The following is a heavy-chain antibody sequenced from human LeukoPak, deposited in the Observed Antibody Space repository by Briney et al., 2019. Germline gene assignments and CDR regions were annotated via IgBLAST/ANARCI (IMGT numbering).Heavy chain of an antibody. CDR1: GFTFSTFA. Sequence: GGSLRLSCAASGFTFSTFAMNWVRQAPGKGLEWVSGIYTGGTTYYTDSVKGRFTISRDNPNNTLYLQMHSLRAEDTAVYYCAREISRFGIWGQGTLVTVSS. J-gene: IGHJ4*02. V-gene: IGHV3-66*01. D-gene: IGHD3-16*01. CDR3: AREISRFGI. CDR2: IYTGGTT.